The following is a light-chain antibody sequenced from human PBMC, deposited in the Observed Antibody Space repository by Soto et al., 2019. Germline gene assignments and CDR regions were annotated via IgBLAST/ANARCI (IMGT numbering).Light chain of an antibody. CDR2: GVT. Sequence: QSALTQPASVSGSPGQSITISCTGSTSDIGGYNYVSWYQQHPGKAPKLMIYGVTNRPSGISNRFSGSKSXXXXXXTXXGXXAEDEADYYCSSYITSTLVVFGG. J-gene: IGLJ3*02. V-gene: IGLV2-14*01. CDR3: SSYITSTLVV. CDR1: TSDIGGYNY.